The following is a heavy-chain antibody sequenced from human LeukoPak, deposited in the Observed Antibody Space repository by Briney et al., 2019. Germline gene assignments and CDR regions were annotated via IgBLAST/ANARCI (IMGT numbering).Heavy chain of an antibody. Sequence: GGSLRLSCTASGFTFSSSAMHWVRQAPGKGLEWVAVISFDGSNKYYAASVKGRFTISRDNSKNTLYLQMNSLRAEDTAVYYCAKTRPLDSSSWSHGDYWGQGTLVTVSS. CDR2: ISFDGSNK. J-gene: IGHJ4*02. V-gene: IGHV3-30-3*02. CDR3: AKTRPLDSSSWSHGDY. CDR1: GFTFSSSA. D-gene: IGHD6-13*01.